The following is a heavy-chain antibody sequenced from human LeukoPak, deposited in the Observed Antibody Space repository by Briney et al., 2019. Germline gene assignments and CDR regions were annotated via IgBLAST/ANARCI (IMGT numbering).Heavy chain of an antibody. J-gene: IGHJ4*02. D-gene: IGHD3-22*01. V-gene: IGHV3-7*01. CDR2: IKQDGSGK. CDR3: ASRLTDSSGYYPSYYFDY. Sequence: PGGSLRLSCAASGFTFSSYWMSWVRQAPGKGLEWVANIKQDGSGKYYVDSVKGRFTISRDNAKNSLYLQMNSLRAEDTAVYYCASRLTDSSGYYPSYYFDYWGQGTLVTVSS. CDR1: GFTFSSYW.